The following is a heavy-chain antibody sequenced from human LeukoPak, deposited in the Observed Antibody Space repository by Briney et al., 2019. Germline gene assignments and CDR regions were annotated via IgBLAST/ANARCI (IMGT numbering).Heavy chain of an antibody. CDR2: VSGSGDRM. D-gene: IGHD6-13*01. CDR1: GFTSSSYA. Sequence: GGSLRLSCAASGFTSSSYALNWVRQAPGKGLEWVATVSGSGDRMYHADSVKGRFTISRDNSKNTIYLQVNSLRAEDTALYYCAKAAAAPGFDFWGQGTLVTVSS. J-gene: IGHJ4*02. V-gene: IGHV3-23*01. CDR3: AKAAAAPGFDF.